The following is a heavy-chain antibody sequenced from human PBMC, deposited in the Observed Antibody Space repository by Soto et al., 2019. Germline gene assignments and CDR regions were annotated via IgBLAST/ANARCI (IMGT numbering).Heavy chain of an antibody. D-gene: IGHD3-10*01. Sequence: GGSLRLSCAASGFTFSSYWMSWVRQAPGKGLEWVANIKQDGSEKYYVDSVKGRFTISRDNAKNSLYLQMNSLRAEDTAVYYCARVGVISGDAFDIWGQGTMVTVSS. CDR1: GFTFSSYW. CDR3: ARVGVISGDAFDI. V-gene: IGHV3-7*01. CDR2: IKQDGSEK. J-gene: IGHJ3*02.